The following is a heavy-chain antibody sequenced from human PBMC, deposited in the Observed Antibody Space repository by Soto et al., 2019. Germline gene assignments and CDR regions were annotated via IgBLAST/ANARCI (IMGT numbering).Heavy chain of an antibody. CDR3: ARGRDHVWGSYRYALEY. CDR1: GGFISRFY. Sequence: SETLSLTCTVSGGFISRFYWSWIRQPPGKGLEWIGYIYDSGSTNYNPSLKSRVTISVDTSKNQFSLNLSSVTAADTAMYYCARGRDHVWGSYRYALEYWGQGTLVTVSS. CDR2: IYDSGST. J-gene: IGHJ4*02. V-gene: IGHV4-59*01. D-gene: IGHD3-16*02.